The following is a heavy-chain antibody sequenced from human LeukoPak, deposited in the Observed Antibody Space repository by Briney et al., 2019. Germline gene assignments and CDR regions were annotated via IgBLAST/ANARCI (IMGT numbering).Heavy chain of an antibody. Sequence: GESLRLSCAASGSTFSSYDLSWIRQAPGKGLEWVGAISGSGGSTYYADSVKSRFTISRDNSKNTLYLQMNSLRAEDTAVYYCAKDDCCGACQPYYFDYWGRGTLVTVSS. J-gene: IGHJ4*02. CDR1: GSTFSSYD. CDR3: AKDDCCGACQPYYFDY. D-gene: IGHD2-21*02. V-gene: IGHV3-23*01. CDR2: ISGSGGST.